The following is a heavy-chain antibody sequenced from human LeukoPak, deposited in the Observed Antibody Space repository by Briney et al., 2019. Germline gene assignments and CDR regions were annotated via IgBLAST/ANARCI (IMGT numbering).Heavy chain of an antibody. CDR3: AIDLNWNQIDY. CDR2: LNTDGSTT. Sequence: RGSLRLSSAAPGFTFNTPWTHSVRPAPGKGLGWVSRLNTDGSTTNYADSVKGRFTLSRDNTKRTLYIQMKTPRAQNTAVYNSAIDLNWNQIDYWGQGSLVTVSS. D-gene: IGHD1-20*01. V-gene: IGHV3-74*01. CDR1: GFTFNTPW. J-gene: IGHJ4*02.